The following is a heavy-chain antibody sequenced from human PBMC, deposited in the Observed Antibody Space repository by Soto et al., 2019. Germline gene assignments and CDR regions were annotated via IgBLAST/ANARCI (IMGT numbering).Heavy chain of an antibody. V-gene: IGHV4-39*01. CDR2: IFYTGTT. D-gene: IGHD3-9*01. J-gene: IGHJ4*02. CDR1: GGSISSSNCY. Sequence: KTSETLSLTCTVSGGSISSSNCYWSWIRQHPGKGLEWIGYIFYTGTTYYNPSLTSRTSISVDTSKNQFSLKLMSVSAADTAVYYCGRLEGLATISYYFDYWGQGALVTVSS. CDR3: GRLEGLATISYYFDY.